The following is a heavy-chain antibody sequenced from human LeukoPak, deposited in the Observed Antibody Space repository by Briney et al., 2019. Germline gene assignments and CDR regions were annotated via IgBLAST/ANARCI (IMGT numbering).Heavy chain of an antibody. Sequence: SETLSLTCTVSGGSISSSSYYWGWIRQPPGKGLEWIGSIYYGGSTYYNPSLKSRVTISVDTSKNQFSLKLSSVTAADTAVYYCARDGSSGWYGAIDYWGQGTLVTVSS. V-gene: IGHV4-39*07. D-gene: IGHD6-19*01. CDR2: IYYGGST. J-gene: IGHJ4*02. CDR3: ARDGSSGWYGAIDY. CDR1: GGSISSSSYY.